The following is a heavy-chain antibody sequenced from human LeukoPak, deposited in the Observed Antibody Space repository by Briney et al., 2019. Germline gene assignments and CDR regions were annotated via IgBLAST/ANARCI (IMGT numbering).Heavy chain of an antibody. CDR1: GFTFSTYA. Sequence: GGSLRLSCTASGFTFSTYAMNWVRQAPGKGPEWVSAFSGSGGSTYYLDSVKGRFTISRDNSKNTLYLQMNSLRAEDTAIYYCVLGTSGYYYTGFDFWGQGTRVTVSA. J-gene: IGHJ4*02. V-gene: IGHV3-23*01. CDR3: VLGTSGYYYTGFDF. CDR2: FSGSGGST. D-gene: IGHD3-22*01.